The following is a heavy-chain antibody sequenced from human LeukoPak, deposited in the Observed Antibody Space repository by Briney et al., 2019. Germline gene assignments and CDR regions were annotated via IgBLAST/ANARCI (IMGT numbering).Heavy chain of an antibody. CDR1: GFTFSSYA. D-gene: IGHD3-16*01. V-gene: IGHV3-30*01. Sequence: GRSLRLSCAASGFTFSSYAMHWVRQAPGKGLEWVAVISYDGSNKYYADSVKGRFTISRDNSKNTLYLQMNSLRAEDTAVYYCARRGGYYWGQGTLVTVSS. CDR3: ARRGGYY. CDR2: ISYDGSNK. J-gene: IGHJ4*02.